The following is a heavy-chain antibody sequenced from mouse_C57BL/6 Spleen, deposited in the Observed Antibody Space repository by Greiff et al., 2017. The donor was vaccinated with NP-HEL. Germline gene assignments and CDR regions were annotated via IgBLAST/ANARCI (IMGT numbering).Heavy chain of an antibody. CDR1: GYTFTSYW. CDR3: ARRRGYNCYYFDY. CDR2: IDPSDSYT. Sequence: VQLQQPGAELVMPGASVKLSCKASGYTFTSYWMHWVKQRPGQGLEWIGEIDPSDSYTNYNQKFKGKSTLTVDKSSSTAYMQLSSLTSEDSAVYYCARRRGYNCYYFDYWGQGTTLTVSS. J-gene: IGHJ2*01. V-gene: IGHV1-69*01. D-gene: IGHD1-3*01.